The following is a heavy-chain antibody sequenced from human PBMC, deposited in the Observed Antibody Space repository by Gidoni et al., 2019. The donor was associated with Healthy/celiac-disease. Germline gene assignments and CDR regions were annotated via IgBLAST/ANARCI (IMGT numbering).Heavy chain of an antibody. D-gene: IGHD3-10*01. CDR1: GYTFTSSG. J-gene: IGHJ6*02. CDR2: ISAYNGNT. CDR3: ARDRSTMVRGVLSVPSADGMDV. Sequence: QVQLVQSGAEVKKPGASVKVSCKASGYTFTSSGISWVRQAPGQGLEWMGWISAYNGNTNYAQKLQGRVTMTTDTSTSTAYMELRSLRSDDTAVYYCARDRSTMVRGVLSVPSADGMDVWGQGTTVTVSS. V-gene: IGHV1-18*01.